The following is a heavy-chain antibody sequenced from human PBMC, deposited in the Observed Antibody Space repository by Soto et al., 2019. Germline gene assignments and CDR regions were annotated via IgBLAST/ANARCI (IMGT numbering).Heavy chain of an antibody. CDR1: GGSFSGYY. D-gene: IGHD4-17*01. CDR3: ARRGSYGDYYYYYGMDV. J-gene: IGHJ6*02. Sequence: SETLSLTCAVYGGSFSGYYWSWIRQPPGKGLEWIGEIDHSGSTNYNPSLKSRVTISVDTSKNQFSLKLSSVTAADTAVYYCARRGSYGDYYYYYGMDVWGQGTTVTVSS. CDR2: IDHSGST. V-gene: IGHV4-34*01.